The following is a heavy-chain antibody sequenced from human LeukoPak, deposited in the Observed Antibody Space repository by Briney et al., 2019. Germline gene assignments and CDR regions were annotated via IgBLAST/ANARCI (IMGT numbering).Heavy chain of an antibody. Sequence: GGSLRLSCGASGFTFTTHWIHWVRQAPGKGLVWVSRIKPDGSDTNYADSVQGRFTISRDNAQSSLSLQMNSLRAEDTAVYYCAKDPSSSAWLPEDYWGQGTLVTVSS. CDR2: IKPDGSDT. J-gene: IGHJ4*02. V-gene: IGHV3-74*01. CDR3: AKDPSSSAWLPEDY. CDR1: GFTFTTHW. D-gene: IGHD6-19*01.